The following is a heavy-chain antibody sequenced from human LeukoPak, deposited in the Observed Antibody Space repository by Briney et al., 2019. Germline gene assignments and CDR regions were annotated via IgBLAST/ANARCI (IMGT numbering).Heavy chain of an antibody. D-gene: IGHD5-18*01. J-gene: IGHJ6*03. CDR3: AMGPDTALVKNYYMDV. Sequence: GGSLRLSCAASGFSFSSYAMSWVRQAPGKGLEWVSGISGSGGTTYYADSVKGRFTTSRDNSRNTVDLHMNNLRVEDTAKYYCAMGPDTALVKNYYMDVWGTGTTVTISS. V-gene: IGHV3-23*01. CDR2: ISGSGGTT. CDR1: GFSFSSYA.